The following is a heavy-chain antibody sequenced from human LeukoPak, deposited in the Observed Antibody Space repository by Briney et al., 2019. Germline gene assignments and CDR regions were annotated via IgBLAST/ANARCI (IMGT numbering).Heavy chain of an antibody. CDR3: ARATYFRNFDY. CDR1: XX. V-gene: IGHV4-30-4*01. J-gene: IGHJ4*02. Sequence: XXWSWIRXXPXTGLEWIGYIYYSGSTYYNPSLKSRVTISVDTSKNQFSLKLSSVTAADTAVYYCARATYFRNFDYWGQGTLVTVSS. CDR2: IYYSGST. D-gene: IGHD3-3*01.